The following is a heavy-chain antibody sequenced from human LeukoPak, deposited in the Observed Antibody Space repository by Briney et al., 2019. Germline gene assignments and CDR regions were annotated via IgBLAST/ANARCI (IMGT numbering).Heavy chain of an antibody. CDR1: GFTFSSYG. D-gene: IGHD6-19*01. CDR3: ARSGGRGWYPADY. V-gene: IGHV3-33*01. J-gene: IGHJ4*02. Sequence: GGSLRLSCAASGFTFSSYGMQWVRQAPGKGLEWVAVIWYDGSSKYYTDSVKGRFTISRDNSKDTLYLQMNSLRADDTGIYYCARSGGRGWYPADYWGQGTLATVSS. CDR2: IWYDGSSK.